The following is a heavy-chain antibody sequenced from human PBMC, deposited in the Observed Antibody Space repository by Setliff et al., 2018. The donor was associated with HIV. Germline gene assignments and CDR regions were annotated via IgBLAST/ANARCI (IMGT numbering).Heavy chain of an antibody. CDR1: GFTFSSHT. CDR3: ARDGGRDGYGFALDY. Sequence: GSLRLSCAASGFTFSSHTMNWVRQAPGKGLEWISYISGSGSTIYYADSVKGRFTISRDNAKNSLYLQMHSLRAEDTAVYYCARDGGRDGYGFALDYWGQGTLVTVSS. J-gene: IGHJ4*02. CDR2: ISGSGSTI. V-gene: IGHV3-48*01. D-gene: IGHD5-12*01.